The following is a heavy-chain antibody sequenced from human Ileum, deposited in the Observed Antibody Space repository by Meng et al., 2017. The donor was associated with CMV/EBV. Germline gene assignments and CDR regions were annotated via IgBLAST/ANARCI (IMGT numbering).Heavy chain of an antibody. V-gene: IGHV1-46*01. J-gene: IGHJ4*02. D-gene: IGHD3-22*01. CDR1: GYTFTSYY. CDR2: INPSGGST. CDR3: AGYYYDSSGYYHAFDY. Sequence: ASVKVSCKASGYTFTSYYMHWVRQAPGQGLEWMGIINPSGGSTSYAPKFQGRVTMTRDTSTSTVYMELSSLRSEDTAVYYCAGYYYDSSGYYHAFDYWGQGTLVTVSS.